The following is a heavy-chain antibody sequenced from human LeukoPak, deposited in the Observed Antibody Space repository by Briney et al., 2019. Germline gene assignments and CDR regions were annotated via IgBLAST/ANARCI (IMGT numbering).Heavy chain of an antibody. J-gene: IGHJ5*02. Sequence: ASVKVSCKASGYTFTGYYMHWVRQAPGQGLEWMGWINPNSGGTNYAQKFRGRVTMTRDTSTSTAYMELSRLRSDDTAVYYCARNHCSSTSCYLDPWGQGTLVTVSS. CDR3: ARNHCSSTSCYLDP. V-gene: IGHV1-2*02. CDR1: GYTFTGYY. CDR2: INPNSGGT. D-gene: IGHD2-2*01.